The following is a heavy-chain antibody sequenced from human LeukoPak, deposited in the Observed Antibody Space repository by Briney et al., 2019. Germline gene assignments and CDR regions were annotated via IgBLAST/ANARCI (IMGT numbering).Heavy chain of an antibody. D-gene: IGHD4-17*01. CDR3: ASSAEDHYGEYGPRADY. CDR2: INHSGST. J-gene: IGHJ4*02. CDR1: GGSFSGYY. Sequence: SETLSLTCAVYGGSFSGYYWSWIRQPPGKGLEWIGGINHSGSTNYNPSLKSRVTISVDTSENQFSLKLSSVTAADTAVYYCASSAEDHYGEYGPRADYWGKGTLVTVSS. V-gene: IGHV4-34*01.